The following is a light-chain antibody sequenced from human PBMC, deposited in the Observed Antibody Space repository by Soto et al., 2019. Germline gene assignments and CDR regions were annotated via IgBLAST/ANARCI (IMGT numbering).Light chain of an antibody. CDR3: NSYTTSETYV. CDR2: DVN. J-gene: IGLJ1*01. CDR1: NSDVGSYNR. Sequence: QSALTQPASVSGSPGQSITISCTGTNSDVGSYNRVSWYQQPPGTAPKLIIYDVNNWPSGVSYRFSGSKSGNTASLTISGLQAEDEADYYCNSYTTSETYVFGTGTKVTVL. V-gene: IGLV2-14*01.